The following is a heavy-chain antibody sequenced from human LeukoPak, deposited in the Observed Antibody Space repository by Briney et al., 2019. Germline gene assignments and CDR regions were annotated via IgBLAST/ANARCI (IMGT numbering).Heavy chain of an antibody. J-gene: IGHJ4*02. Sequence: GGSLRLSCAASGFTFSSYWMHWVRQAPGKGLVWVSRINTDGSSTSYADSVKGRFTISRDNAKNSLYLQMNSLRAEDMALYYCAKDIEGSLGSYTALDYWGQGTLVTVSS. CDR2: INTDGSST. CDR1: GFTFSSYW. D-gene: IGHD3-10*01. V-gene: IGHV3-74*01. CDR3: AKDIEGSLGSYTALDY.